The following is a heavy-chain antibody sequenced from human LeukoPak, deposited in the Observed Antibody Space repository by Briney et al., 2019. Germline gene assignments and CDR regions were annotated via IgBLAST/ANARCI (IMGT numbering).Heavy chain of an antibody. V-gene: IGHV4-4*07. Sequence: KTSETLSLTCTVSGGSISSYYWSWIRQPAGKGLEWIGRIYTSGSTNYNPSLKSRVTMSVDTSKNQFSLKLSSVTAADTAVYYSARDGRYSGSYFFDYWGQGTLVTVSS. CDR1: GGSISSYY. D-gene: IGHD1-26*01. J-gene: IGHJ4*02. CDR3: ARDGRYSGSYFFDY. CDR2: IYTSGST.